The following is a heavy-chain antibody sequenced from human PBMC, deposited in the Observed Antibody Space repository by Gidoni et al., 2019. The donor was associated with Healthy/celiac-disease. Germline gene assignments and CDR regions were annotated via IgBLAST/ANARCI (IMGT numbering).Heavy chain of an antibody. CDR1: GYTFTSYG. CDR2: ISAYNGNT. D-gene: IGHD3-10*01. J-gene: IGHJ4*02. Sequence: QVQLVQSGAEVKKPGASVKVSCKASGYTFTSYGISWVRQAPGQGLEWMGWISAYNGNTNYAQKLQGRVTMTTDTSTSTAYMELRSLRSDDTAVYYCARDRRDNYYGSGSYDYFDYWGQGTLVTVSS. CDR3: ARDRRDNYYGSGSYDYFDY. V-gene: IGHV1-18*01.